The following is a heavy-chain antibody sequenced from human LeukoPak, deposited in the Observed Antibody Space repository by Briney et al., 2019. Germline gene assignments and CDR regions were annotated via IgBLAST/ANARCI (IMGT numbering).Heavy chain of an antibody. CDR1: GFTFSSYG. V-gene: IGHV3-30*18. J-gene: IGHJ4*02. D-gene: IGHD5-18*01. CDR2: ISYDGSNK. CDR3: AKDEGYSYHLFDY. Sequence: PGGSLRLSCAASGFTFSSYGMHWVRQAPGKGLEWVAVISYDGSNKYYADSVKGRFTISRDNSKNTLYLQMNSLRAEDTAVYYCAKDEGYSYHLFDYWGQGTLVTVSS.